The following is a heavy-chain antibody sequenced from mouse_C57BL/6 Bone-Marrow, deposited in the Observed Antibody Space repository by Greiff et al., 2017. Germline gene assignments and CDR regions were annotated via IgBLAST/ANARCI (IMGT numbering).Heavy chain of an antibody. D-gene: IGHD1-1*01. CDR1: GYTFTSYW. V-gene: IGHV1-59*01. J-gene: IGHJ3*01. CDR3: ARGRPVAGFAY. CDR2: IDPSDSYT. Sequence: QVQLQQPGAELVRPGTSVKLSCKASGYTFTSYWMHLVKQRPGQGLEWIGVIDPSDSYTNYNQQFKGKATLTVDTSSSTAYMQLSSRTSEDSAVYYCARGRPVAGFAYWGQGALVTVSA.